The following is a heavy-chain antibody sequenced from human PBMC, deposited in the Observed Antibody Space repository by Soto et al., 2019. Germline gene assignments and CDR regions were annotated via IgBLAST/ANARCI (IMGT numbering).Heavy chain of an antibody. V-gene: IGHV3-23*01. CDR3: AKALSSLGWLALGAPFDS. D-gene: IGHD5-18*01. Sequence: EVHLLESGGNVVQPGGSLRLSCAASGFTFSSYAMNWVRQAPGKGLEWVSSISANGRNTYYADSVKGRFTISRDRSKNTLYLQLASLRVEDTAIYYCAKALSSLGWLALGAPFDSWGQGTLVTVSS. J-gene: IGHJ4*02. CDR1: GFTFSSYA. CDR2: ISANGRNT.